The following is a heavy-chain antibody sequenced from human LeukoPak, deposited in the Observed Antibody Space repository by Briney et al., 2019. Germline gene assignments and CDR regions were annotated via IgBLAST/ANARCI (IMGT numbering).Heavy chain of an antibody. J-gene: IGHJ4*02. Sequence: SQTLSLTCAISGDSLSSNTAAWNWIRQSPSRGLEWLGRTYYRSKWYNDYAVSVKSRVTINPDTSKNQFSLQLNSVTPEDTAMYYCARTAIGGNYFDYWGQGTLVTVSS. CDR1: GDSLSSNTAA. V-gene: IGHV6-1*01. D-gene: IGHD1-26*01. CDR3: ARTAIGGNYFDY. CDR2: TYYRSKWYN.